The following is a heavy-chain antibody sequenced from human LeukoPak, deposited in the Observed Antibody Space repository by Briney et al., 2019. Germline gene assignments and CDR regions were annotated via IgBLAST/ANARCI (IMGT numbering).Heavy chain of an antibody. Sequence: ASVNVSGTASGYTFTSYDINWVRQATGQGLEWMGWMNPNSGNTGYAQTFQGRVTMTRNTSISTAYMELSSLRSEDTAVYYCARKPGYSSSWVDYWGQGTLVTVSS. D-gene: IGHD6-13*01. CDR2: MNPNSGNT. V-gene: IGHV1-8*01. CDR3: ARKPGYSSSWVDY. CDR1: GYTFTSYD. J-gene: IGHJ4*02.